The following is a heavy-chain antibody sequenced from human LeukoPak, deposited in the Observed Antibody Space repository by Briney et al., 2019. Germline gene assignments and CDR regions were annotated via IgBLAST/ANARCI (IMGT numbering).Heavy chain of an antibody. CDR3: TKELHVAVAVADYYYFYMDV. J-gene: IGHJ6*03. Sequence: GGSLRLSCAASGFAFSSFAMGWVRQSPGKGLEWLPTINGGGNTTFYSDSVKGRFTISRDNSKNTLYLHMDSLRPDDTAIYYCTKELHVAVAVADYYYFYMDVWGRGTAVTVSS. CDR1: GFAFSSFA. CDR2: INGGGNTT. V-gene: IGHV3-23*01. D-gene: IGHD6-19*01.